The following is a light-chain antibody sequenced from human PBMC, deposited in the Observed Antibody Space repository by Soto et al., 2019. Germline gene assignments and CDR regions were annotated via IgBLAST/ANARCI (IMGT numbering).Light chain of an antibody. CDR2: EGT. J-gene: IGLJ1*01. CDR3: SSYAGSSTFV. CDR1: SSDVGSSNL. Sequence: QSVLTQSASVSGAPGQSITISCTGSSSDVGSSNLVSWYQHHPGKAPKLMIYEGTRRPSGVSNRFSGSKSGSTASLTISALQAEDEADYYCSSYAGSSTFVFGIGTKVTVL. V-gene: IGLV2-23*01.